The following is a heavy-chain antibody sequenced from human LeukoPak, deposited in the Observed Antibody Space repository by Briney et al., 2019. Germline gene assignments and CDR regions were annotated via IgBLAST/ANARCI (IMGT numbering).Heavy chain of an antibody. D-gene: IGHD6-13*01. Sequence: ASVKVSCEASGYTFTSYGISWVRQAPGQGLEWMGWISAYNGNTNYAQKLQGRVTMTTDTSTSTAYMELRSLRSDDTAVYYCARVTYSSSWYDEYYFDYWGQGTLVTVSS. CDR1: GYTFTSYG. V-gene: IGHV1-18*01. J-gene: IGHJ4*02. CDR2: ISAYNGNT. CDR3: ARVTYSSSWYDEYYFDY.